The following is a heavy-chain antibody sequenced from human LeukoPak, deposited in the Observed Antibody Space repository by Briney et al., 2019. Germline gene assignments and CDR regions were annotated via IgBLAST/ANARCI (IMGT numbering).Heavy chain of an antibody. Sequence: PGGSLRLSCAASGFTFSSYSMNWVRQAPGKGLEWVSSISSSSSYIYYADSVKGRFTISRDNAKNSLYLQMNSLRAEDTAVYYCARSVSGSTRQLLPSYYYYYMDVWGKGTTVTASS. CDR1: GFTFSSYS. J-gene: IGHJ6*03. CDR3: ARSVSGSTRQLLPSYYYYYMDV. CDR2: ISSSSSYI. V-gene: IGHV3-21*01. D-gene: IGHD2-15*01.